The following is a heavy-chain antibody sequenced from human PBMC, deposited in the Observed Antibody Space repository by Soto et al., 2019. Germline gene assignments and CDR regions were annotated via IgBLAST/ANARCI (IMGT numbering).Heavy chain of an antibody. CDR1: GYTLSNYG. CDR2: SSTYNGNT. V-gene: IGHV1-18*01. Sequence: QAQLVQSGAEMKKPGASVKVSCKASGYTLSNYGISWVRQAPGQGLEWMGWSSTYNGNTKYAKKFQGRVTMTTDTSTSTAYLELRSQSSDDTAVYYCVRDHHDFSSDYHYYHMDVWGKGTAVTVSS. D-gene: IGHD3-3*01. J-gene: IGHJ6*03. CDR3: VRDHHDFSSDYHYYHMDV.